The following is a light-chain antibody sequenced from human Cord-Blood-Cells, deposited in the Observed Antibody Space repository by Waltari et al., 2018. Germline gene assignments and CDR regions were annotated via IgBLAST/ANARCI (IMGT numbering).Light chain of an antibody. CDR3: QQSYSTPWT. J-gene: IGKJ1*01. V-gene: IGKV1-39*01. CDR1: QSISSY. CDR2: AAS. Sequence: DIQMTQSPSSLSASVGDRVTITCRASQSISSYLNWYQQKPGKAPKLLISAASSLQSGVPSRFSGSGSGTDFTLTISSLHPEDFATYYCQQSYSTPWTFGQGTKGEIK.